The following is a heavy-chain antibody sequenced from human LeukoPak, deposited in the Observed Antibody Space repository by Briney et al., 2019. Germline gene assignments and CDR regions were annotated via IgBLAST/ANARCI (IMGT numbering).Heavy chain of an antibody. D-gene: IGHD1-1*01. V-gene: IGHV3-23*01. Sequence: GGSLRLSCAASGFTFSIYAMSWVRQAPGKGLEWVSTISNSGDVTYYADSVKGRFTISRDNSENTLYLQMNSLRAEDTAVYYCAKAPPYKKYFDYWGQGTLVTVSS. CDR3: AKAPPYKKYFDY. CDR2: ISNSGDVT. J-gene: IGHJ4*02. CDR1: GFTFSIYA.